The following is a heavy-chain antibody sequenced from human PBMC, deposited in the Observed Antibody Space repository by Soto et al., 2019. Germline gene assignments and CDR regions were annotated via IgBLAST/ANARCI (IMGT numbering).Heavy chain of an antibody. V-gene: IGHV4-39*02. CDR1: GGAISSSSYF. D-gene: IGHD4-17*01. J-gene: IGHJ4*02. CDR3: ARGGGYYGVLFDY. CDR2: ILYSGTT. Sequence: QLRLQESGPGLLRPSETLSLTCNVSGGAISSSSYFWGWVRQPPGKTLEWIGHILYSGTTHYNESLKSRVTISVDTSKNQFSLRLNSVTPADTTVYYCARGGGYYGVLFDYWGQGTLVPVSS.